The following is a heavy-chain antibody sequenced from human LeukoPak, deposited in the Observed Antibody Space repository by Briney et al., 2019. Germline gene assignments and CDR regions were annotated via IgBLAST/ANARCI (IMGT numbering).Heavy chain of an antibody. CDR1: GFTFNTFW. V-gene: IGHV3-7*03. D-gene: IGHD6-13*01. CDR3: ARDAAGDGP. CDR2: IKEDGTKK. J-gene: IGHJ5*02. Sequence: GGSLRLSCAASGFTFNTFWMSWVRQTPGKGLEWVANIKEDGTKKYYVDSVKGRFTISRDNAENSLYLQMNSLRAEDTAVYYWARDAAGDGPWGQGTLVTVSS.